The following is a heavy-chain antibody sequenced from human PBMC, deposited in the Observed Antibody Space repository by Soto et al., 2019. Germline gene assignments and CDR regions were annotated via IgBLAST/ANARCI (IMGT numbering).Heavy chain of an antibody. CDR1: GFSFSTYY. CDR2: IRSSSSYT. CDR3: AREPPGAYSSSWSYLPTGGMDV. D-gene: IGHD6-13*01. J-gene: IGHJ6*02. Sequence: GGSLSLSCAASGFSFSTYYMSWIRQAPGKGLEWVAYIRSSSSYTNYADSVQGRFTLPRDNAKNSRHLQMNSLRAEDPAVYYCAREPPGAYSSSWSYLPTGGMDVWGQGPSVTGYS. V-gene: IGHV3-11*06.